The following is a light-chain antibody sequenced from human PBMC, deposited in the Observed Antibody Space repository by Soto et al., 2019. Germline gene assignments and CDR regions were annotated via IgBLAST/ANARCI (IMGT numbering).Light chain of an antibody. J-gene: IGLJ1*01. Sequence: QSALTQPASVSGSPGQSIAISCTGTSSNVGGYDYVSWYQQHPDKAPKLMNYEVTKRPSGVSNRFSGSKSGNTASLTISGLQHEDEADYYCSSHTSGSTRVFGSGTKLTVL. CDR2: EVT. CDR3: SSHTSGSTRV. CDR1: SSNVGGYDY. V-gene: IGLV2-14*01.